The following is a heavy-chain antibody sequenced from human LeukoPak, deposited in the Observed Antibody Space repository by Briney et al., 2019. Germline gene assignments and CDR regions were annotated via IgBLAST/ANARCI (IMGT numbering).Heavy chain of an antibody. J-gene: IGHJ4*02. V-gene: IGHV3-7*01. CDR2: IKQDGSEK. CDR3: ASTVVLSY. D-gene: IGHD4-23*01. CDR1: GFTFSSYW. Sequence: GGSLRLSCPSAGFTFSSYWMSCFRQAPGKGLEWVANIKQDGSEKYYVDSVKGRFTISRDNAKNSLYLQMNSLRAEDTAVYYCASTVVLSYWGQGTLVTVSS.